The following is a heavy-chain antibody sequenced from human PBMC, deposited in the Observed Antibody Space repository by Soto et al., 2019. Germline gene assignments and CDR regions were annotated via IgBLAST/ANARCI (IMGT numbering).Heavy chain of an antibody. Sequence: EVQLVESGGGLVQPGGSLTLSCAVSGLTFGDHYMEWVRQAPGKGLEWVARSRNKAKSYSTDFAASVKGRFTISRDESKNSLNLQMNSLMTEDTAVYYCSILEGAWGQRTLVTVSS. J-gene: IGHJ5*02. CDR1: GLTFGDHY. V-gene: IGHV3-72*01. CDR2: SRNKAKSYST. D-gene: IGHD2-21*01. CDR3: SILEGA.